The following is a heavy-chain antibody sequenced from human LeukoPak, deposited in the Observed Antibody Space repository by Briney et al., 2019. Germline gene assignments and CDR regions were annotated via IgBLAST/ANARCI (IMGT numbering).Heavy chain of an antibody. CDR1: GFTFSSYG. Sequence: GGSLRLSCAASGFTFSSYGMHWVRQAPGKGLEWVAFIRYDGSNKYYADSVKGRFTISRDNSKNMVYLQINSLRAEDTAVYYCARGDPDFWSGNDYYYYMDVWGKGTTVTVSS. CDR2: IRYDGSNK. V-gene: IGHV3-30*02. CDR3: ARGDPDFWSGNDYYYYMDV. J-gene: IGHJ6*03. D-gene: IGHD3-3*01.